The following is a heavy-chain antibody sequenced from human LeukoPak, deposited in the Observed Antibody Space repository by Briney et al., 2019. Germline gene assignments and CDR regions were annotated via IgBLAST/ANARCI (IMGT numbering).Heavy chain of an antibody. CDR1: GGSFSGYY. CDR2: ISSSGSTI. Sequence: LSLTCAVYGGSFSGYYMSWIRQAPGKGLEWVSYISSSGSTIYYADSVKGRFTISRDNAKNSLYLQMNSLRAEDTAVYYCASHRPLEYSGSYYNNWFDPWGQGTLVTVSS. D-gene: IGHD1-26*01. V-gene: IGHV3-11*01. CDR3: ASHRPLEYSGSYYNNWFDP. J-gene: IGHJ5*02.